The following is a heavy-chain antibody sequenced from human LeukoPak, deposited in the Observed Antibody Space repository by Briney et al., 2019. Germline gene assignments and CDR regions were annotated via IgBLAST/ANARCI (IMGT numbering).Heavy chain of an antibody. J-gene: IGHJ4*02. V-gene: IGHV3-53*01. CDR3: AVADYGAKSFDY. Sequence: PGGSLRLSCAASGFTVSSNYMSWVRQAPGKGLEWVSVIYSGGSTYYADSVKGRFTISRDNSKNTLYLQMNSLRAEDTAVSYCAVADYGAKSFDYWGQGTLVTVSS. CDR2: IYSGGST. D-gene: IGHD4-17*01. CDR1: GFTVSSNY.